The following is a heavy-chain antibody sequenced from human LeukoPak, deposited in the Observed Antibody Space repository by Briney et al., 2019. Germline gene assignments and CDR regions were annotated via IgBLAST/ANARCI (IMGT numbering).Heavy chain of an antibody. V-gene: IGHV4-59*08. CDR1: GGSISSYY. Sequence: KPSETLSLTCTVSGGSISSYYWSWIRQPPGKGLEWIGYIYYSGSTNYNPSLKSRVTISVDTSKNQFSLKLSSVTAADTAVYYCARRGGSSWYLDYWGQGTLVTVSS. CDR2: IYYSGST. D-gene: IGHD6-13*01. CDR3: ARRGGSSWYLDY. J-gene: IGHJ4*02.